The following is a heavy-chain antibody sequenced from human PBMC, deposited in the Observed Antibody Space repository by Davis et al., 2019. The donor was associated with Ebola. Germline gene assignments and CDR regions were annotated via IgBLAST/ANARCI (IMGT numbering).Heavy chain of an antibody. CDR1: GFTFSSYA. D-gene: IGHD4-17*01. CDR3: TLADDGDYIGLNVY. J-gene: IGHJ4*02. Sequence: GESLKISCAASGFTFSSYAMSWVRQAPGKGLQWVSAISGSGGNTYYAGSVKGRFTISRDNSKNTLYLQMNSLRAEDTAVYYCTLADDGDYIGLNVYWGQGTLVTVSS. CDR2: ISGSGGNT. V-gene: IGHV3-23*01.